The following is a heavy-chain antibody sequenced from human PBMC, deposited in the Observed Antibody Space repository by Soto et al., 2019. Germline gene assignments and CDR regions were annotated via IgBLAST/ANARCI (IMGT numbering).Heavy chain of an antibody. Sequence: ASVKVSCKASGYTFTSYGITWVRQAPGQGLEWMGCISANNGNTNYAQKFQGRVTMTTDTSTGTAYMELRSLRSDDSAVYYCARWDPTGTTDYYYMDVWGRGTTVTVSS. CDR3: ARWDPTGTTDYYYMDV. D-gene: IGHD1-7*01. CDR2: ISANNGNT. V-gene: IGHV1-18*01. J-gene: IGHJ6*03. CDR1: GYTFTSYG.